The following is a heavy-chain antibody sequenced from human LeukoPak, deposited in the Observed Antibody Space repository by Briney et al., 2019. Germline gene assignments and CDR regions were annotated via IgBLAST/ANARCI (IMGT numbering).Heavy chain of an antibody. V-gene: IGHV3-23*01. CDR1: GFTFSNYV. D-gene: IGHD2-15*01. Sequence: PGGSLRLSCAASGFTFSNYVMSWVRQAPGKGLEWLSTINPSGANTYYAASVRGRLTISRDNSKDSLHLQMNGLRANDTAIYYCAKNAVVVAATYYFDYWGQGTLVTVSS. J-gene: IGHJ4*02. CDR2: INPSGANT. CDR3: AKNAVVVAATYYFDY.